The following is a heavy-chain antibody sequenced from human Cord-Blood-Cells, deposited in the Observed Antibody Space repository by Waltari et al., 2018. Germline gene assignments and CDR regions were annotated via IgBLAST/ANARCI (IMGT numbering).Heavy chain of an antibody. CDR3: ASGANGYDSSGYFDY. CDR1: GGSISSSSYY. V-gene: IGHV4-39*07. Sequence: QLQLQESGPGLVKPSETLSLTCTVSGGSISSSSYYWGWIRQPPGKGLGWIGSIYYSGSTYYNPSLKSRVTISVDTSKNQFSLKLSSVTAADTAVYYCASGANGYDSSGYFDYWGQGTLVTVSS. J-gene: IGHJ4*02. D-gene: IGHD3-22*01. CDR2: IYYSGST.